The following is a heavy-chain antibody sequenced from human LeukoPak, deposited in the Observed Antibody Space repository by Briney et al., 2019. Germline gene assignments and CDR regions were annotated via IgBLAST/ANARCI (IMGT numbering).Heavy chain of an antibody. CDR1: GGSISSSSYY. J-gene: IGHJ4*02. Sequence: PSETLSLTCTVSGGSISSSSYYWSWIRQPPGKGLEWIGEINHSGSTNYNPSLKSRVTISVDTSKNQFSLKLSSVTAADTAVYYCASTLRGNYDILTGYYNVVDYWGQGTLVTVSS. V-gene: IGHV4-39*07. D-gene: IGHD3-9*01. CDR3: ASTLRGNYDILTGYYNVVDY. CDR2: INHSGST.